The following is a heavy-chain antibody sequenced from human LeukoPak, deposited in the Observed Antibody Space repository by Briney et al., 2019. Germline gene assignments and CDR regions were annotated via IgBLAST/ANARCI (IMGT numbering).Heavy chain of an antibody. J-gene: IGHJ5*02. CDR2: SVTSGST. Sequence: GGSLRLSCAASGFTFSSYNLYWVRQAPGKGLEWVSSSVTSGSTYYADSVRGRFTISRDNAKNSLYLQMSSLSVEDTAVYYCATKMHGPFDHCGQGTLVTVSS. V-gene: IGHV3-21*01. CDR3: ATKMHGPFDH. CDR1: GFTFSSYN.